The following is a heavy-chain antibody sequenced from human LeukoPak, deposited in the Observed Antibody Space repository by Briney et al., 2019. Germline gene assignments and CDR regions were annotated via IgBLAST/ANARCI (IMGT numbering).Heavy chain of an antibody. V-gene: IGHV3-48*01. CDR2: IFYASNII. J-gene: IGHJ4*02. CDR1: GFTFSSYS. D-gene: IGHD2-15*01. Sequence: GESLRLSCAASGFTFSSYSMNWVRQAPGKGLEWVSHIFYASNIIYYADSVKGRFTISRDNSKNTLYLQMNSLRAEDTAVYYCAKRAVGAAYYFDYWGQGTLVTVS. CDR3: AKRAVGAAYYFDY.